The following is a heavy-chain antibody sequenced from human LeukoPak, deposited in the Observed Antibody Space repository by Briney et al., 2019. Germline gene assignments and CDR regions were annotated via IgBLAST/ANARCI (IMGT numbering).Heavy chain of an antibody. CDR3: ARTVGASSAFFYGLDV. J-gene: IGHJ6*02. D-gene: IGHD1-26*01. CDR1: GFSLNNVRMT. V-gene: IGHV2-26*02. CDR2: IFSNDEK. Sequence: SGPVLVNPTETLTLTCTVSGFSLNNVRMTVTWIRQPPGKALEWLGHIFSNDEKSYATSLKSRLSLSRDTSKSQVVLTLTNVGPMDTGTYFCARTVGASSAFFYGLDVWGPGTTVTVSS.